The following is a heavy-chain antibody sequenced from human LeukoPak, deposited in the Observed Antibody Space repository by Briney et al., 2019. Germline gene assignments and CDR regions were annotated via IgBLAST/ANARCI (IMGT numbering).Heavy chain of an antibody. CDR1: GFAFSSSW. V-gene: IGHV3-74*01. CDR2: INSDGTCT. J-gene: IGHJ4*02. Sequence: GGSLRLSCAASGFAFSSSWMLWLRQAPGKGLVWVSRINSDGTCTNYADSVKGRFTISRDNAKNTLYLQMNSLRAEDTAVYYCARDLSHTFDYWGQGTLVTVSS. CDR3: ARDLSHTFDY.